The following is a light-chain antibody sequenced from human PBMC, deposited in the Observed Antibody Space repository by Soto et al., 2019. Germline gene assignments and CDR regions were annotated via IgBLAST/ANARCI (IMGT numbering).Light chain of an antibody. J-gene: IGKJ1*01. V-gene: IGKV1-5*03. CDR3: QQYYTSSALT. CDR2: KAS. CDR1: QSVSGW. Sequence: DIQMTQSPSTLSSSIGDRVTITCRASQSVSGWLAWYQQKPGKPPKLLIYKASNLESGVPSRFSGSGSGTEFTLTINNLQPDDFATYYCQQYYTSSALTFGRGTKVEIE.